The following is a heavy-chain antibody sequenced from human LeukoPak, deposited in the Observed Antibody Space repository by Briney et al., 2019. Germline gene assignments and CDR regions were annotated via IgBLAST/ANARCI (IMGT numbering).Heavy chain of an antibody. CDR2: ISYDGSNK. CDR3: ARAKNSSWLALFDP. V-gene: IGHV3-30-3*01. J-gene: IGHJ5*02. CDR1: GFTFSSYA. Sequence: GRSLRPSCAASGFTFSSYAMHWVRQAPGKGLEWVAVISYDGSNKYYADSVKGRFTISRDNSKNTLYLQMNSLRAEDTAVYYCARAKNSSWLALFDPWGQGTLVTVSS. D-gene: IGHD6-13*01.